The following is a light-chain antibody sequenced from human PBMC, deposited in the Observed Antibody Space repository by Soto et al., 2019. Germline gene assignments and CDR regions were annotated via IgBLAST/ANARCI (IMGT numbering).Light chain of an antibody. J-gene: IGKJ1*01. Sequence: EIVLAQYPGTLSLSPGERATLSCRASQSVTSRYLAWYQQKPGQAPRLLIHGASNRATGIPARFSGSGSGTDFALTISSLQPDDFATYYCQQYNSFLWTFCHVNNVDIK. CDR2: GAS. V-gene: IGKV3-20*01. CDR1: QSVTSRY. CDR3: QQYNSFLWT.